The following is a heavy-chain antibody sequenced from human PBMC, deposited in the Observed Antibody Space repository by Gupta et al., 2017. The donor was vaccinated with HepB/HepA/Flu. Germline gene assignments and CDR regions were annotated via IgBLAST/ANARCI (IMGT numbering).Heavy chain of an antibody. CDR2: VANDGRDK. D-gene: IGHD2-15*01. V-gene: IGHV3-30*18. J-gene: IGHJ4*02. CDR3: AKDLTVAAAKYYFDS. CDR1: GFTFSTYG. Sequence: QVQLVESGGGVVQPGRSLRLSCAASGFTFSTYGMHWVRKAPGKGLEWVAVVANDGRDKRSADSVKGRFAISRDNSKNTLYLQMNSLRVEDTAVYYCAKDLTVAAAKYYFDSWGQGTLVIVSS.